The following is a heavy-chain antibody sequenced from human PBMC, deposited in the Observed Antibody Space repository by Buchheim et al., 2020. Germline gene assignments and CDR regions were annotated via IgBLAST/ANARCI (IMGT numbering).Heavy chain of an antibody. J-gene: IGHJ6*02. D-gene: IGHD3-22*01. CDR2: IYYSGST. CDR1: GGSISSYY. V-gene: IGHV4-59*01. Sequence: QVQLQESGPGLVKPSETLSLTCTVSGGSISSYYWSWIRQPPGKGLEWIGYIYYSGSTNYNPSLKSRVTISVDTSKSQFSLKLSSVTAADTAVYYCARGTVYYDSSGYYYYYYGMDVWGQGTT. CDR3: ARGTVYYDSSGYYYYYYGMDV.